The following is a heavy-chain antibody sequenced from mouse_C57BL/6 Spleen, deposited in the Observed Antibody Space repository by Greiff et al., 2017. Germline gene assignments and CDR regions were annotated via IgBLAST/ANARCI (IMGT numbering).Heavy chain of an antibody. CDR1: GYSITSGYD. J-gene: IGHJ1*03. CDR3: AREGYYYGSSPYWYFDV. Sequence: DVMLVESGPGMVKPSQSLSLTCTVTGYSITSGYDWHWIRHFPGNKLEWMGYISYSGSTNYNPSLKSRISITHDTSKNHFFLKLNSVTTEDTATYYCAREGYYYGSSPYWYFDVWGTGTTVTVSS. V-gene: IGHV3-1*01. CDR2: ISYSGST. D-gene: IGHD1-1*01.